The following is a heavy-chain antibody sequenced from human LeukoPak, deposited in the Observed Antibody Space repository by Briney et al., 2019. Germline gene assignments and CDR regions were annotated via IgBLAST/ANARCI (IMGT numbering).Heavy chain of an antibody. CDR2: IYYSGST. V-gene: IGHV4-59*11. Sequence: SETLSLTCTVSGGSISSHYWSWIRQPPGKGLEWIGYIYYSGSTNYNPSLKSRVTISVDTSKNQFSLKLSSVTAADTAVYYCARGQLGYCSSTSCQSDYYYYYMDAWGKGTTVTVSS. CDR3: ARGQLGYCSSTSCQSDYYYYYMDA. D-gene: IGHD2-2*01. J-gene: IGHJ6*03. CDR1: GGSISSHY.